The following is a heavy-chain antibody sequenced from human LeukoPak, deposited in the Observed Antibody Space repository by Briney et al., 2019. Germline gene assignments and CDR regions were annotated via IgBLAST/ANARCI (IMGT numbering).Heavy chain of an antibody. CDR3: ARVAEAAAFDS. CDR2: ISSNSRYI. CDR1: GFTFSSYS. D-gene: IGHD6-13*01. Sequence: GGSLRLSCAASGFTFSSYSMNWVRQAPGKGLEWVSPISSNSRYIYYADSMRGRFTLSRDNAKNSLYLQMNSLKPEDTAVYYCARVAEAAAFDSWGQGTLVTVSS. J-gene: IGHJ4*02. V-gene: IGHV3-21*06.